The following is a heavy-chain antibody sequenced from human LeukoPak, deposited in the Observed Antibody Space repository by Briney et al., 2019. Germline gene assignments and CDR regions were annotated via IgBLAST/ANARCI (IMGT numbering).Heavy chain of an antibody. J-gene: IGHJ4*02. CDR1: GFTFGDYA. CDR2: IRSKAYGGTT. CDR3: TNRGEYSSSSGDY. Sequence: GGSLRLSCTASGFTFGDYAMSWVRQAPGKGLEWVGFIRSKAYGGTTEYAASVKGRFTISRDDSKSIAYLQMNSLKTEDTAVYYCTNRGEYSSSSGDYWGQGTLVTVSS. V-gene: IGHV3-49*04. D-gene: IGHD6-6*01.